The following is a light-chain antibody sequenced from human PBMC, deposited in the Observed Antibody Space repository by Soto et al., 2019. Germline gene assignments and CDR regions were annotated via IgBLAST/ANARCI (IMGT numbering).Light chain of an antibody. CDR3: HQYAGSPRT. CDR1: QSLINNY. CDR2: VAS. Sequence: EIVLTQSPDTLSLSPGERATLSCRASQSLINNYLAWYQQRPGQAPRLLFYVASNRATGVPDRFSGSGSGTDCTLTISRLEPEDFAVYYCHQYAGSPRTFGQGTKVEIK. V-gene: IGKV3-20*01. J-gene: IGKJ1*01.